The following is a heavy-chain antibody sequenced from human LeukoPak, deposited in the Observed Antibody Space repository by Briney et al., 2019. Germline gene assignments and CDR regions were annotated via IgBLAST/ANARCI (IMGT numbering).Heavy chain of an antibody. Sequence: GESLKISCKGSGYGFTSYWIGWVRQMPGKGLEWMGIIYPGDSDTRYSPSFQGQVTISADKSISTAYLQWSSLKASDTAMYYCARGPLPYSSSWFYYFDYWGQGTLVTVSS. CDR2: IYPGDSDT. J-gene: IGHJ4*02. CDR1: GYGFTSYW. CDR3: ARGPLPYSSSWFYYFDY. V-gene: IGHV5-51*01. D-gene: IGHD6-13*01.